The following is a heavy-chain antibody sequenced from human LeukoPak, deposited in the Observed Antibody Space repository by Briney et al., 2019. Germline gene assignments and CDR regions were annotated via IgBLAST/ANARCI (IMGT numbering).Heavy chain of an antibody. J-gene: IGHJ4*02. CDR2: INPNSGGT. D-gene: IGHD3-10*01. CDR3: ARDPYVTYYYGSVCYYLNRDHLDY. CDR1: GYTLTVYY. V-gene: IGHV1-2*02. Sequence: ASVKVSCKAAGYTLTVYYNQWVRQAPGQGLEWMGWINPNSGGTNYAQKFQGRVTMTRDTSISTAYMELSRLRSDDTAVYYCARDPYVTYYYGSVCYYLNRDHLDYWGQGTLVTVSS.